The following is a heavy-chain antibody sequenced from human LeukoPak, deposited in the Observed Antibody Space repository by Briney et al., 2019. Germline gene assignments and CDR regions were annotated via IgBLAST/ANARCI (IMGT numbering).Heavy chain of an antibody. D-gene: IGHD3-22*01. V-gene: IGHV1-2*02. CDR3: ARGSINYYDSSGYYTEFDY. Sequence: ASVKVSCKASGYTFTGYYMHWVRQAPGQGLEWMGWINPNSGGTNYAQKFQGRVTITTDESTSTAYMELSSLRSEDTAVYYCARGSINYYDSSGYYTEFDYWGQGTLVTVSS. J-gene: IGHJ4*02. CDR1: GYTFTGYY. CDR2: INPNSGGT.